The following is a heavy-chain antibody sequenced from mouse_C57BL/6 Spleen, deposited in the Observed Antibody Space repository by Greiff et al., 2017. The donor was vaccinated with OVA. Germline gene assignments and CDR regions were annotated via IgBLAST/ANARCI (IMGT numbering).Heavy chain of an antibody. CDR2: INPSSGYT. V-gene: IGHV1-7*01. CDR1: GYTFTSYW. Sequence: VQLQQSGAELAKPGASVKLSCKASGYTFTSYWMHWVKQRPGQGLEWIGYINPSSGYTKYNQKFKDKATLPADKSSSTAYMQLSSLTYEDSAVYYSASGEVLYAMDYWGQGTSVTVSS. CDR3: ASGEVLYAMDY. J-gene: IGHJ4*01. D-gene: IGHD2-14*01.